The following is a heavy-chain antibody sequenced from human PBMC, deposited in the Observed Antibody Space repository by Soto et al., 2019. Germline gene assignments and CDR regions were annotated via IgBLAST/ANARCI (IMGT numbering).Heavy chain of an antibody. Sequence: QVQLQESGPGLVKPSQTLSLTCTVSGGSFSRGGYYWSWIRQHPGKGLEWIGYIYYSGNTSYNPSLKSRVIISEDTSKNQFALKLRSVTAADTAVDYCAREGALGNFEYWGQGTLVTVS. J-gene: IGHJ4*02. D-gene: IGHD3-16*01. V-gene: IGHV4-31*03. CDR2: IYYSGNT. CDR3: AREGALGNFEY. CDR1: GGSFSRGGYY.